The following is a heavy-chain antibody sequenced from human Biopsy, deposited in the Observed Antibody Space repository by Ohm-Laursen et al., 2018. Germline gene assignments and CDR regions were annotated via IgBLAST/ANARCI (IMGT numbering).Heavy chain of an antibody. J-gene: IGHJ4*02. Sequence: ASVKVSCKASSYTFTDYNIHWMRQAPGQGLEWMGYINCKTGATNYAQKFQGTVTMTRDTSISTAYLALGSLRSADTAIYYCARDPLNGHKHFDYWGQGSLVTVSP. CDR3: ARDPLNGHKHFDY. V-gene: IGHV1-2*02. D-gene: IGHD2-8*01. CDR2: INCKTGAT. CDR1: SYTFTDYN.